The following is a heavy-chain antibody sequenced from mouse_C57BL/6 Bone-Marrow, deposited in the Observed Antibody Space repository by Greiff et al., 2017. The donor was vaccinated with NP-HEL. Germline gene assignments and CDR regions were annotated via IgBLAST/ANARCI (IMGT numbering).Heavy chain of an antibody. CDR2: IDPENGDT. J-gene: IGHJ3*01. CDR1: GFNIKDDY. CDR3: TAYSNYPD. Sequence: EVQLQQSGAELVRPGASVKLSCTASGFNIKDDYMHWVKQRPEQGLEWIGWIDPENGDTEYASKFQGKATITADTSSNTAYLQLSSLTSEDTAVYYCTAYSNYPDWGQGTLVTVSA. V-gene: IGHV14-4*01. D-gene: IGHD2-5*01.